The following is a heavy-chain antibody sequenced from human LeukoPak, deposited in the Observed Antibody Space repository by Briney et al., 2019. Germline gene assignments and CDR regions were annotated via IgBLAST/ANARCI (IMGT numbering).Heavy chain of an antibody. Sequence: SETLSLTCTVSGGSISSYYWSWIRQPAGKGLEWIGRIYTSGSTNYNPSLKSRVTMSVDTSKNQFPLKLSSVTAADTAVYYCASDPSNYYYMDVWGKGTTVTVSS. J-gene: IGHJ6*03. CDR2: IYTSGST. CDR3: ASDPSNYYYMDV. V-gene: IGHV4-4*07. CDR1: GGSISSYY.